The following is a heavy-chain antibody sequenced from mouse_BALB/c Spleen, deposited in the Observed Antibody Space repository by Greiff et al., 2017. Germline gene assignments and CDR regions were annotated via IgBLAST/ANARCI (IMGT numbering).Heavy chain of an antibody. Sequence: EVQLQQSGTVLARPGASVKMSCKASGYTFTSYWMHWVKQRPGQGLEWIGAIYPGNSDTSYNQKFKGKAKLTAVTSTSTAYMELSSLTNEDSAVYYCTGKGTYYRYDEYFDYWGQGTTLTVSS. CDR1: GYTFTSYW. D-gene: IGHD2-14*01. CDR3: TGKGTYYRYDEYFDY. CDR2: IYPGNSDT. V-gene: IGHV1-5*01. J-gene: IGHJ2*01.